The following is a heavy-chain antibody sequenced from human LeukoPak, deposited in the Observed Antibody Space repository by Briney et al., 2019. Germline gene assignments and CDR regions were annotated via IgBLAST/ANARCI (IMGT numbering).Heavy chain of an antibody. CDR2: IYHSGST. Sequence: SETLSLTCTVSGYSISSGYYWGWIRQPPGKGLERIGSIYHSGSTYYNPSLKSRVTISVDTSRNQFSLKLSSVTAADTAVYYCARVLAVAGAYSFDYWGQGTLVTVSS. D-gene: IGHD6-19*01. CDR1: GYSISSGYY. CDR3: ARVLAVAGAYSFDY. J-gene: IGHJ4*02. V-gene: IGHV4-38-2*02.